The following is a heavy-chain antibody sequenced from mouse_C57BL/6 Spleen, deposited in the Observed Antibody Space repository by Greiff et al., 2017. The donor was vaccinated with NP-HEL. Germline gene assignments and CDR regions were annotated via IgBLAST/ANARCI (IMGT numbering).Heavy chain of an antibody. D-gene: IGHD1-1*01. V-gene: IGHV1-15*01. CDR1: GYTFTDYE. CDR3: TRSRYYGSYYFDY. CDR2: IDPETGGT. J-gene: IGHJ2*01. Sequence: QVQLKESGAELVRPGASVTLSCKASGYTFTDYEMHWVKQTPVHGLEWIGAIDPETGGTAYNQKFKGKAILTADKSSSTAYMELRSLTSEDSAVYYCTRSRYYGSYYFDYWGQGTTLTVSS.